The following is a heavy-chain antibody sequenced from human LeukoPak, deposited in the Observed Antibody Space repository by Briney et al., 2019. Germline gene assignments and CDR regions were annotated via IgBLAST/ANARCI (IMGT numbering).Heavy chain of an antibody. J-gene: IGHJ4*02. CDR2: IIPIFGTA. Sequence: ASVKVSCKASGGTFSSYAISWVRQAPGQGLEWMGGIIPIFGTANYAQKFQGRVTISADESTSTAYMELSRLRFEDTAVYYCARIPYYDSSGYVDYWGQGTLVTVSS. CDR1: GGTFSSYA. CDR3: ARIPYYDSSGYVDY. V-gene: IGHV1-69*13. D-gene: IGHD3-22*01.